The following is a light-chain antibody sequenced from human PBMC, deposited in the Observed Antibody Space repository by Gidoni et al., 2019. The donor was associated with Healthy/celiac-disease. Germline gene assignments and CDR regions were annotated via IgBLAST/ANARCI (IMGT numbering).Light chain of an antibody. J-gene: IGKJ1*01. CDR2: GGS. CDR3: HQHDSYCPWT. V-gene: IGKV3-20*01. Sequence: EIVLPQSPPPLSLSPGERATLSSRASQSVSSSYLAWYQQKPGPPARLLISGGSSRGTGLPDRLSGSRWWTDFITLTSSRVPDDFSAYYCHQHDSYCPWTFGQGTKVEIK. CDR1: QSVSSSY.